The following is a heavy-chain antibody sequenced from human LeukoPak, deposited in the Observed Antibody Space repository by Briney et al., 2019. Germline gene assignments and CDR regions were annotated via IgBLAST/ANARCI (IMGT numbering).Heavy chain of an antibody. CDR1: GGTFSSYA. D-gene: IGHD3-22*01. CDR2: IIPIFGTA. Sequence: GASVKVSCKASGGTFSSYAISWVRQAPGQGLEWRGGIIPIFGTANYAQKFQGRVTITTDESTSTAYMELSSLRSEDTAVYYCARGPLDSSGYSLDYWGQGTLVTVSS. CDR3: ARGPLDSSGYSLDY. V-gene: IGHV1-69*05. J-gene: IGHJ4*02.